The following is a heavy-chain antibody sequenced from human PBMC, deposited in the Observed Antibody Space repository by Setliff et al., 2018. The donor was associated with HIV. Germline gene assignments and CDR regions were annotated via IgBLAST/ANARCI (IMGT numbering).Heavy chain of an antibody. D-gene: IGHD5-18*01. Sequence: GGSLRLSCAASGFTFSSYGMHWVRQAPGKGLEWVSFIGNKDYGETTEYAASVKGRFTISRDDSNSIAYLQMSSLTTEDTAVYYCGVGAFEGHSYGWVERYFDYWGQGTLVTVSS. CDR1: GFTFSSYG. V-gene: IGHV3-49*04. CDR3: GVGAFEGHSYGWVERYFDY. J-gene: IGHJ4*02. CDR2: IGNKDYGETT.